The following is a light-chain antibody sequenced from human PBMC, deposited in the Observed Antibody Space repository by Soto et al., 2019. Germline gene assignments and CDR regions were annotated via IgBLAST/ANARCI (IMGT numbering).Light chain of an antibody. CDR1: QSLSSSY. V-gene: IGKV3-20*01. J-gene: IGKJ1*01. CDR3: QHHGNSPLWT. CDR2: GAS. Sequence: EIVLTQSPGTLSLSPGERATLSCRASQSLSSSYLAWYQQRPGQAPRLLIYGASSRATDIPDRFSGSGSGTDFTLTISRLEPEDFGVYYCQHHGNSPLWTFGQGTKVEI.